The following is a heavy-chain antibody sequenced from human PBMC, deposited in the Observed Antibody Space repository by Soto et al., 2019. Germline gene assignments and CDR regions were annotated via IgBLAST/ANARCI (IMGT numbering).Heavy chain of an antibody. D-gene: IGHD3-10*01. CDR3: ARHGIDITMVRGGWFDP. CDR1: GGSISSSSYY. V-gene: IGHV4-39*01. CDR2: IYYSGST. J-gene: IGHJ5*02. Sequence: SETLSLTCTVSGGSISSSSYYWGWIRQPPGKGLEWIGSIYYSGSTYYNPSLKSRVTISVDTSKNQFSLKLSSVTAADTAVYYCARHGIDITMVRGGWFDPWGQGTLVTVS.